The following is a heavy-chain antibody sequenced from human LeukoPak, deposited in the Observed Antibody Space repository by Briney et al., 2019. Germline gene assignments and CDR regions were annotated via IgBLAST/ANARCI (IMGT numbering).Heavy chain of an antibody. CDR1: GGSISSYY. Sequence: PSETLSLTCTVSGGSISSYYWSWIRQPPGKGLEWIGYIYYSGSTNYNPSLKSRVTISVDTSKNQFSLKLSSVTAADTAVYYCARGEAANYYYYGMDVWGQGTTVTLSS. CDR3: ARGEAANYYYYGMDV. CDR2: IYYSGST. D-gene: IGHD2-15*01. V-gene: IGHV4-59*08. J-gene: IGHJ6*02.